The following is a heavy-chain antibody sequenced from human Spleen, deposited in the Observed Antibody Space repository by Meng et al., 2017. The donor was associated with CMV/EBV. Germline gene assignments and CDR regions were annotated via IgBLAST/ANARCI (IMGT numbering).Heavy chain of an antibody. CDR3: AKAQKGLGVTIFAVVSSDY. CDR1: GFTFSSYG. J-gene: IGHJ4*02. CDR2: MSGSGGGGLT. Sequence: GESLKISCAASGFTFSSYGMSWVRQAPGKGLEWVSTMSGSGGGGLTYYADSVTGRFTISRDNSKNMLYLQMNSLRADDTAVYYCAKAQKGLGVTIFAVVSSDYWGQGTLVTVSS. V-gene: IGHV3-23*01. D-gene: IGHD3-3*01.